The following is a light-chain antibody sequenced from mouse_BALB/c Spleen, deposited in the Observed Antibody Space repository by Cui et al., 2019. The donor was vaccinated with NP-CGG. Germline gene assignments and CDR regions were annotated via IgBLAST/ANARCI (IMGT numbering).Light chain of an antibody. J-gene: IGLJ1*01. V-gene: IGLV1*01. CDR2: GTN. CDR3: ALWYSNHWV. CDR1: TGTVTTSNY. Sequence: QAVGTAESALTTSPGETVTLTCRSSTGTVTTSNYANWVQEKPDHLFTGLIGGTNNRAPGVPARFSGSLIGDKAALTITGAQTEDEAIYFCALWYSNHWVFGGGTKLTVL.